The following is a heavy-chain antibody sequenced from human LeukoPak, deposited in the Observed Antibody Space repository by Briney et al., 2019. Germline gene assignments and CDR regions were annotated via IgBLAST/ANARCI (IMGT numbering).Heavy chain of an antibody. V-gene: IGHV3-33*01. Sequence: GGSLRLSCAASGLTFRNYGMHWVRQAPGKGLEWVAVIWYDGSNKYYADSVKGRFTISRDNSKNTLYLQMNSLRAEDTAVYYCARDDAPLHYYYYYGMDVWGQGTTVTVSS. J-gene: IGHJ6*02. CDR1: GLTFRNYG. CDR3: ARDDAPLHYYYYYGMDV. CDR2: IWYDGSNK.